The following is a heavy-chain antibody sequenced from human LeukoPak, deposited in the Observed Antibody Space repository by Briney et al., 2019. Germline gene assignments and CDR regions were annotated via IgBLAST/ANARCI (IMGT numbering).Heavy chain of an antibody. J-gene: IGHJ4*02. V-gene: IGHV3-53*01. CDR1: GFAFSNNY. Sequence: GGSLRLSCTASGFAFSNNYMTWVREAPGKGLEWVSLIYNAVTYADSVKGRFTISRDDCKNTLNLQMNSLRADDTAVYYCARLRGNTMVEYWGQGTLVSVSS. D-gene: IGHD3-10*01. CDR2: IYNAVT. CDR3: ARLRGNTMVEY.